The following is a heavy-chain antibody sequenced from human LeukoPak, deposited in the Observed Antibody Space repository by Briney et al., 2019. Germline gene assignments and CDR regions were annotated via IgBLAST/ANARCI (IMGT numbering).Heavy chain of an antibody. V-gene: IGHV3-30-3*01. CDR2: IPHDGSNK. CDR1: GFTFSSFA. J-gene: IGHJ4*02. D-gene: IGHD3-22*01. CDR3: ASPTYSHDSSGYLGVYYLDY. Sequence: GGSLRLSCAASGFTFSSFAMHWVRQAPGKGLDWVAVIPHDGSNKFFADSVKGRFTISRDNSKNVLYLQMNSLRAEDTAVYYCASPTYSHDSSGYLGVYYLDYWGQGTLVTVSS.